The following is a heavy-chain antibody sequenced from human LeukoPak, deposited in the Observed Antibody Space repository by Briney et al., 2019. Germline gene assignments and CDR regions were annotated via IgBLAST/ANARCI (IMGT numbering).Heavy chain of an antibody. J-gene: IGHJ4*02. CDR1: GLTFSSYA. CDR3: AKCFGLWFGELFSFDY. Sequence: GGSLRLSYAASGLTFSSYAMSWVRQAPGKGLEWVSAISGSGGSTYYADSVKGRFTISRDNSKNTLYLQMNSLRAEDTAVYYCAKCFGLWFGELFSFDYWGQGTLVTVSS. V-gene: IGHV3-23*01. D-gene: IGHD3-10*01. CDR2: ISGSGGST.